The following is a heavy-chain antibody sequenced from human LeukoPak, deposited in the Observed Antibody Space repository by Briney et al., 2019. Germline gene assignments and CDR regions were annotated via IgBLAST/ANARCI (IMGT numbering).Heavy chain of an antibody. CDR2: INPSGGST. D-gene: IGHD6-19*01. CDR3: ARDFAVAEPAEYFQH. CDR1: GYTFTSYY. Sequence: ASVKVSCKASGYTFTSYYMHWVRQAPGQGLEWMGIINPSGGSTSYAQKFQGRVTMTRDTSTSTVYMELSSLRSEDTAVYYCARDFAVAEPAEYFQHWGQGTLVTVSS. V-gene: IGHV1-46*01. J-gene: IGHJ1*01.